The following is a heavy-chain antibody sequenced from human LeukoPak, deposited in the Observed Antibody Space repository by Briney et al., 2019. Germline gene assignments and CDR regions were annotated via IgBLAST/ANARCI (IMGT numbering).Heavy chain of an antibody. CDR1: GFIFDRYG. J-gene: IGHJ4*02. D-gene: IGHD3-22*01. Sequence: GGSLRLSCAASGFIFDRYGMTWVRQAPGEGLKWVSSISDSGSRTYYADSAKGRFTVSRDNSKNTVYVQMNSLRAEDTAIYYCAKQESSGSYPYYFDYWGQGTLVTVSS. CDR2: ISDSGSRT. CDR3: AKQESSGSYPYYFDY. V-gene: IGHV3-23*01.